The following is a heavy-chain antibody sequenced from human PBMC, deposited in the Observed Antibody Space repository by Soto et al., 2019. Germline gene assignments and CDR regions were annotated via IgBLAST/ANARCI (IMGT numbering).Heavy chain of an antibody. CDR3: ARDSCSSTSCYEDAFDI. V-gene: IGHV1-69*08. CDR2: IIPILGIA. D-gene: IGHD2-2*01. Sequence: QVQLVQSGAEVKKPGSSVKVSCKASGGTFSSYTISWVRQAPGQGLEWMGRIIPILGIANYAQKFQGRVTITADKSTSTAYMELSSLRSEDTAVYYCARDSCSSTSCYEDAFDIWGQGTMVTVSS. J-gene: IGHJ3*02. CDR1: GGTFSSYT.